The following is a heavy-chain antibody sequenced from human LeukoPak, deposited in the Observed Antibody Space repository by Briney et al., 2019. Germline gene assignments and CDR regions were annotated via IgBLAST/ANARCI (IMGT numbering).Heavy chain of an antibody. CDR1: RFTFDDYA. V-gene: IGHV3-9*03. J-gene: IGHJ3*02. D-gene: IGHD3-22*01. CDR3: AKASGYYALGDAFDI. CDR2: ISWNSGSI. Sequence: PWGSLRLSCAASRFTFDDYAMHWVRQAPGKGLEWVSGISWNSGSIGYADSVKGRFTISRDNAKNSLYLQMNSLRAEDMALYYCAKASGYYALGDAFDIWGQGTMVTVSS.